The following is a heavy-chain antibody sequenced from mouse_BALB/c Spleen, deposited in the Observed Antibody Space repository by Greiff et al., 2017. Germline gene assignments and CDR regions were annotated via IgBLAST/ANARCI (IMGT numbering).Heavy chain of an antibody. Sequence: EVKLMESGAELVKPGASVKLSCTASGFNIKDTYMHWVKQRPEQGLEWIGRIDPANGNTKYDPKFQGKATITADTSSNTAYLQLSSLTSEDTAVYYCASSYGNYVYYFDYWGQGTTLTVSS. J-gene: IGHJ2*01. CDR2: IDPANGNT. CDR3: ASSYGNYVYYFDY. D-gene: IGHD2-1*01. CDR1: GFNIKDTY. V-gene: IGHV14-3*02.